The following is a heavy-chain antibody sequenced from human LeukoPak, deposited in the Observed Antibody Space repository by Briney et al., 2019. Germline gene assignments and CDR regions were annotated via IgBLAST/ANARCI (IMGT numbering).Heavy chain of an antibody. Sequence: ASVKVSCKASGYTFTSYGISWVRQAPGQGLEWMGWISAYNGNTNYAQKLQGRVTMTTDTSTSTAYMELRSLRSDDTAVYYCARALISRRSSSGNWFDPWGQGTLVTVSS. D-gene: IGHD6-6*01. V-gene: IGHV1-18*01. CDR1: GYTFTSYG. J-gene: IGHJ5*02. CDR3: ARALISRRSSSGNWFDP. CDR2: ISAYNGNT.